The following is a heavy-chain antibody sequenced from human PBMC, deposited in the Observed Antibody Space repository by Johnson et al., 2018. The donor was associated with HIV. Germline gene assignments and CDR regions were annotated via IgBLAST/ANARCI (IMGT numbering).Heavy chain of an antibody. CDR1: GFTVSSNY. V-gene: IGHV3-66*01. D-gene: IGHD3-22*01. J-gene: IGHJ3*01. Sequence: VQLVESGGGLVQPGGYLRLSCAASGFTVSSNYMSWVRQAPGKGLEWVSVLYSGGSIYYADSVQGRFSISRDNSKNTLYLQMNSLRVEDTAVYYCAREDSSGYFDGFDVWGQGTMVTVSS. CDR3: AREDSSGYFDGFDV. CDR2: LYSGGSI.